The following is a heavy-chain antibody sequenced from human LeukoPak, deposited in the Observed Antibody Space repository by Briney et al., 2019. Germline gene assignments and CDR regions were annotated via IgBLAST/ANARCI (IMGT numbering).Heavy chain of an antibody. Sequence: SETLSLTCTVSGGSISSYYWSWIRQPPGKGLEWIGYIYYSGSTNYNPSLKSRVTISVDTSKNQFSLKLSSVTAADTAVYYCARHHAPSAQFDYWGQGTLVTVSS. V-gene: IGHV4-59*08. CDR1: GGSISSYY. CDR3: ARHHAPSAQFDY. J-gene: IGHJ4*02. CDR2: IYYSGST. D-gene: IGHD2-2*01.